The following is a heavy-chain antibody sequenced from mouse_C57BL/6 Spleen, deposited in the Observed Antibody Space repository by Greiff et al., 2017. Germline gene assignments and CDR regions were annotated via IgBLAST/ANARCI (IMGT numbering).Heavy chain of an antibody. J-gene: IGHJ2*01. CDR1: GFTFSDYY. Sequence: EVKLMESEGGLVQPGSSMKLSCTASGFTFSDYYMAWVRQVPEKGLEWVANINYDGSSTYYLDSLKSRFIISRDNAKNILYLQMSSLKSEDTATYYCARDPYYYGSPFDYWGQGTTLTVSS. D-gene: IGHD1-1*01. V-gene: IGHV5-16*01. CDR2: INYDGSST. CDR3: ARDPYYYGSPFDY.